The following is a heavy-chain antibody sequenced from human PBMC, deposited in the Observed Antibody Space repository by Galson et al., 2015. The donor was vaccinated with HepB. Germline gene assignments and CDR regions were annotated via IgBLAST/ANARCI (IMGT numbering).Heavy chain of an antibody. CDR3: ASDEVPRYYDSTKIPRGYYYMDV. CDR1: GGTFSSYG. J-gene: IGHJ6*03. Sequence: SVKVSCKASGGTFSSYGISRVRQAPGQGLEWMGGIIPIFGTANYAQKFQGRVTITADESTSTAYMELSSLRSEDTAVYYCASDEVPRYYDSTKIPRGYYYMDVWGKGTTVTVSS. V-gene: IGHV1-69*13. D-gene: IGHD3-22*01. CDR2: IIPIFGTA.